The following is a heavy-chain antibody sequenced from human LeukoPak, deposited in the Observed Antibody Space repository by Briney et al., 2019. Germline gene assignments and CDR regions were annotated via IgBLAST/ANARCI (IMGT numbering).Heavy chain of an antibody. CDR1: GYTFTSYY. D-gene: IGHD4-23*01. CDR3: XRXRPGGPCDY. V-gene: IGHV1-69*13. CDR2: IIPIFGTA. J-gene: IGHJ4*02. Sequence: SVKVSCKASGYTFTSYYMHWVRQAPGQGLEWMGGIIPIFGTANYAQKFQGRVTITADESTSTAYMELSSLRSEDTAVYYCXRXRPGGPCDYWGQGTLVTVTS.